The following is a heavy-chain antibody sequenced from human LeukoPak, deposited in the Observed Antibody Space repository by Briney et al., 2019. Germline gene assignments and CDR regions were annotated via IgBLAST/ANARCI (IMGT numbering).Heavy chain of an antibody. Sequence: GGSLRLSCAASGFTFSSYSMNWVRQAPGKGLEWVSSISSSSSYIYYADSVKGRFTISRDNAKNSLYLQMNSLRAEDTAVYYCARDIIARSSTAFDYWGQGTLVTVSS. J-gene: IGHJ4*02. CDR3: ARDIIARSSTAFDY. D-gene: IGHD6-6*01. V-gene: IGHV3-21*01. CDR2: ISSSSSYI. CDR1: GFTFSSYS.